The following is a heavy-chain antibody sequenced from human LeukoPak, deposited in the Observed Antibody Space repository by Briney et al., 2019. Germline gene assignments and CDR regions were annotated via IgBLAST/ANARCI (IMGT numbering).Heavy chain of an antibody. CDR1: GFIFGDYA. V-gene: IGHV3-49*03. Sequence: GGSLRLSYTTSGFIFGDYAVSWFRQAPGKGLEWVGFIRSKTYGGAIEYAASVKGRFTISRDDSKSIAYLQMNSLKTEDTAVYYCARDQLGGDPDDYYYYYMDVWGKGTTVIVSS. D-gene: IGHD4-17*01. J-gene: IGHJ6*03. CDR3: ARDQLGGDPDDYYYYYMDV. CDR2: IRSKTYGGAI.